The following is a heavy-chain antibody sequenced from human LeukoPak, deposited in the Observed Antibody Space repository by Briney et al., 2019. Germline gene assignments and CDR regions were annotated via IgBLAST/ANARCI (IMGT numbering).Heavy chain of an antibody. Sequence: PSETLPLTCTVSGGSISTYYWSWIRQPPGKGLEWIGYIYYSGNTNCNPSLKSRVTMSVDTSKIQFSLNLSSVTAADTAVYYCARVGSGSFDYWGQGTLVTVSS. CDR2: IYYSGNT. CDR3: ARVGSGSFDY. V-gene: IGHV4-59*01. D-gene: IGHD6-19*01. J-gene: IGHJ4*02. CDR1: GGSISTYY.